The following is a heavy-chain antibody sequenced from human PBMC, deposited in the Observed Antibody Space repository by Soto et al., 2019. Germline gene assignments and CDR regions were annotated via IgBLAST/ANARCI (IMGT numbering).Heavy chain of an antibody. D-gene: IGHD2-2*01. J-gene: IGHJ6*02. CDR1: GFTFSSYG. Sequence: GGSLRLSCAASGFTFSSYGMHWVRQAPGKGLEWVAVISYDGSNKYYADSVKGRFTISRDNSKNTLYLQMNSLRAEDTAVYYCAKDKVVVPAAAGGTRYYYYGMDVWGQESTVTVSS. CDR2: ISYDGSNK. CDR3: AKDKVVVPAAAGGTRYYYYGMDV. V-gene: IGHV3-30*18.